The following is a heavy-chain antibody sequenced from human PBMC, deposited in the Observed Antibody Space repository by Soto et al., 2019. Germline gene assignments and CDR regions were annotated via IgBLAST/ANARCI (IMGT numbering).Heavy chain of an antibody. V-gene: IGHV1-69*06. CDR1: GDTFSNYA. CDR3: ARERSRYDRSGYYRPDY. Sequence: QVQLVQSGAEVKRPGSSVKVSCKASGDTFSNYAISWVRQAPGQGLEWMGGIIPILGTPTYAQKFQGRVTITADRSTSTAYMELSRLRSEDTAEYYCARERSRYDRSGYYRPDYWGQGTLVTVSS. J-gene: IGHJ4*02. D-gene: IGHD3-22*01. CDR2: IIPILGTP.